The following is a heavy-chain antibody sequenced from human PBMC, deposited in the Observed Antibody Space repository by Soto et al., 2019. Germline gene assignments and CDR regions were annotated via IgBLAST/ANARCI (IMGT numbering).Heavy chain of an antibody. CDR2: ISHDGGAV. D-gene: IGHD6-19*01. V-gene: IGHV3-30*18. Sequence: QVQLVESGGGVVQPGRSLRLSCTASGFSFSTTGMHWVRQAPGKGLEWVAMISHDGGAVHFADSVKGRFNISHDDSTNPLYLQMNSLRPDDTAVYYCAKDLYSSDWFNFFDSWGQGSLVTVSS. CDR1: GFSFSTTG. J-gene: IGHJ5*01. CDR3: AKDLYSSDWFNFFDS.